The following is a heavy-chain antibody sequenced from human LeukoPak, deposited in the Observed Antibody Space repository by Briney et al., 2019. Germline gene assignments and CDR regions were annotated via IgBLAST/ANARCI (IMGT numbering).Heavy chain of an antibody. J-gene: IGHJ3*02. CDR1: GGSISSSSYY. D-gene: IGHD1-26*01. Sequence: SETLSLTCTVSGGSISSSSYYWGWIRQPPGKGLEWIGSIYYSGSTYYNPSLKSRVTISVDTSKNQFSLKLSSVTAADTAVYYCARDRGWGGVYSGSYYPDAFDIWGQGTMVTVSS. V-gene: IGHV4-39*07. CDR2: IYYSGST. CDR3: ARDRGWGGVYSGSYYPDAFDI.